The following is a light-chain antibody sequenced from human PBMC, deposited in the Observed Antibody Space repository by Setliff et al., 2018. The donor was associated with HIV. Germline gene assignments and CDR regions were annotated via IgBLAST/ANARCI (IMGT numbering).Light chain of an antibody. Sequence: QSALAQPASVSGSPGQAITISCTGTSGDVGTYNLVSWYQQHPGKAPQLIIYEVTKRPSGVSARFSGSKSGNTASPIISGLQAEDEADYYCCSYTGSDTIDVFGTGTKVTVL. V-gene: IGLV2-23*02. CDR2: EVT. CDR1: SGDVGTYNL. CDR3: CSYTGSDTIDV. J-gene: IGLJ1*01.